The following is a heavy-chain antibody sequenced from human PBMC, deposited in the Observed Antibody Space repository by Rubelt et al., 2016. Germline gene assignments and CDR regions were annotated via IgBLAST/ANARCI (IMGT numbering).Heavy chain of an antibody. CDR2: IWYDGSNK. Sequence: QVQLVESGGGVVQPGRSLRLSCAASGFTFSSYGMHWVRQAPGKGLEWVAVIWYDGSNKYYADSVKGRFTISRDNSKNTLYLQMNSRRAEDTAVYYCVKSFLGSGDHFDYWGQGTPVAVSS. V-gene: IGHV3-33*08. CDR1: GFTFSSYG. CDR3: VKSFLGSGDHFDY. D-gene: IGHD7-27*01. J-gene: IGHJ4*02.